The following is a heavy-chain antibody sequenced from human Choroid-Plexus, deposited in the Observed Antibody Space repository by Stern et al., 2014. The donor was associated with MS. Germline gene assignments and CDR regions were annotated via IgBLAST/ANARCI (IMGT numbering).Heavy chain of an antibody. J-gene: IGHJ5*02. Sequence: VQLVESGGGVIHPGRPLSLSCVASGFTFGSYALTWVREAPGKGLEGMACVSYDGSNKYYADSVKGRFTISRDNSQNTLYMQMSSLRPEDTAVYYCAKDRQYLTYFFDHWGQGSLVTVSS. CDR1: GFTFGSYA. CDR2: VSYDGSNK. D-gene: IGHD2/OR15-2a*01. CDR3: AKDRQYLTYFFDH. V-gene: IGHV3-30*18.